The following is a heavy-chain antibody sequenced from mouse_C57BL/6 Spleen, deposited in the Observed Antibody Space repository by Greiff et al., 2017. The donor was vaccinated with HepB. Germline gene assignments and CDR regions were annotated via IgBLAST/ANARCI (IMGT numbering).Heavy chain of an antibody. D-gene: IGHD1-1*01. Sequence: EVQRVESGGGLVKPGGSLKLSCAASGFTFSDYGMHWVRQAPEKGLEWVAYISSGSSTIYYADTVKGRFTISSDNGKNTLFLQMTSLRSEDTAMYYCARGYYCGRSYVNYAMDYWGQGTSVTVSS. CDR3: ARGYYCGRSYVNYAMDY. V-gene: IGHV5-17*01. J-gene: IGHJ4*01. CDR2: ISSGSSTI. CDR1: GFTFSDYG.